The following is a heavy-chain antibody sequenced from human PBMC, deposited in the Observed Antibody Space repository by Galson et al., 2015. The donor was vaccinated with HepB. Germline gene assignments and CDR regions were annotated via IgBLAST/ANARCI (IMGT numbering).Heavy chain of an antibody. Sequence: ETLSLTCAVYGGSFTGYYWRWLRQPPGKGLEWIGEINHSGSTNYSPSLKSRVTMSVDTSKKQFSLKLNSVTAADTAMDYCAIGSKDIVVVPAATPYYYMDVWCKGTTVTVSS. V-gene: IGHV4-34*01. CDR1: GGSFTGYY. J-gene: IGHJ6*03. CDR3: AIGSKDIVVVPAATPYYYMDV. D-gene: IGHD2-2*01. CDR2: INHSGST.